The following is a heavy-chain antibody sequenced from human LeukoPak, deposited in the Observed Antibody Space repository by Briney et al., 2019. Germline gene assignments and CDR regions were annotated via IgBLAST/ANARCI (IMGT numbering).Heavy chain of an antibody. J-gene: IGHJ4*02. V-gene: IGHV1-18*01. CDR3: ARDIVVVPAAIGPDYSSTPADY. Sequence: AASVKVSCKASGYTFTSYGISWVRQAPGQGLEWMGWNSAYNGNTNYAQKLQGRVTMTTDTSTSTAYMELRSLRSDDTAVYYCARDIVVVPAAIGPDYSSTPADYWGQGTLVTVSS. CDR1: GYTFTSYG. D-gene: IGHD2-2*02. CDR2: NSAYNGNT.